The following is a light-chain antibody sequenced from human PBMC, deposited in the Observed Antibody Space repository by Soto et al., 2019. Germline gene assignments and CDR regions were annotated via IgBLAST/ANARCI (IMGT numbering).Light chain of an antibody. CDR1: QSVSSS. CDR2: GAS. Sequence: ETVMTQSPATLSVSPGERATLSCRASQSVSSSLAWYQQKPGQAPRLLIYGASTRATGIPDRFSGSGSGTDFTLTISRLEPEDFAVYFCQQYGNSPPNTFGQGTKV. CDR3: QQYGNSPPNT. V-gene: IGKV3-20*01. J-gene: IGKJ2*01.